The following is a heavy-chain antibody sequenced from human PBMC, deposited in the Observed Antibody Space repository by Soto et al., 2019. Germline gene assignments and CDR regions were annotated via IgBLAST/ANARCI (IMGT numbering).Heavy chain of an antibody. CDR1: GFTFSSYG. CDR3: ADIVGAMGSRRWVDAFDI. D-gene: IGHD1-26*01. J-gene: IGHJ3*02. V-gene: IGHV3-33*01. CDR2: IWYDGSNK. Sequence: QVQLVESGGGVVQPGRSLRLSCAASGFTFSSYGMHWVRQAPGKGLEWVAVIWYDGSNKYYSDSVKGRFTISRDNSNNPLYLQMNSLRAEDTAVYYCADIVGAMGSRRWVDAFDIWGQGTMVTVSS.